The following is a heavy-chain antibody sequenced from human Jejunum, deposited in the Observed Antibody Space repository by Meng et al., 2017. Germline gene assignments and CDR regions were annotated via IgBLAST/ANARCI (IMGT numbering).Heavy chain of an antibody. CDR2: ISSDSAYI. V-gene: IGHV3-21*06. CDR1: GITFSGYS. J-gene: IGHJ4*02. Sequence: GESLKISCEGSGITFSGYSLSWVRQAPGKGLEWVAAISSDSAYIYYADSVTGRFTIYRDNTKNSLFLQMNSLRGEDTAVYYCVRMRKGSESKHSYLYYWGQGTLVTVSS. D-gene: IGHD2-15*01. CDR3: VRMRKGSESKHSYLYY.